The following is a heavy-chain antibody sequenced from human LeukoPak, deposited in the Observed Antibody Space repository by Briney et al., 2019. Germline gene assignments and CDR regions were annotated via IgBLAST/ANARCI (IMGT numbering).Heavy chain of an antibody. CDR1: GYTFTGYY. CDR2: INPNTGDT. J-gene: IGHJ4*02. V-gene: IGHV1-2*02. CDR3: ARDQVWFGESADH. Sequence: ASVKVSCKASGYTFTGYYMHWVRQAPGQRLQWMRWINPNTGDTNYAHKLQGRLTLTRDTSISTAYMELSSLRSDDTAVYYCARDQVWFGESADHWGQGTLVIVSS. D-gene: IGHD3-10*01.